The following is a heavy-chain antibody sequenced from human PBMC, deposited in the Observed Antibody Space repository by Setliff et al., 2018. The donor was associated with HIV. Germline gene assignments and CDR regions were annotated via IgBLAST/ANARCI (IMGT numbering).Heavy chain of an antibody. CDR2: IRSKADYYAT. D-gene: IGHD1-1*01. Sequence: GSLRLSCAASGFSFSGSPVQWVRQASGKGLEWVGRIRSKADYYATVYAASVKGRFTISREDSKNMAYLQMNSLKTEDTAVYYCTRQDNWNAIDSWGQGTLVTVSS. CDR3: TRQDNWNAIDS. CDR1: GFSFSGSP. J-gene: IGHJ4*02. V-gene: IGHV3-73*01.